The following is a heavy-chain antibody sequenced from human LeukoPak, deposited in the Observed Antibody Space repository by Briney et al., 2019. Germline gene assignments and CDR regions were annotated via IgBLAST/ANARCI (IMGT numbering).Heavy chain of an antibody. CDR2: ISFSGDST. CDR3: AKELFTGWHGWFDP. J-gene: IGHJ5*02. CDR1: GFIFSNYA. D-gene: IGHD6-19*01. V-gene: IGHV3-23*01. Sequence: PWGSLSLSCAASGFIFSNYAMTWVRQAPGNGLEWVSGISFSGDSTLYADSVQGRFTISRDNSKNTVYLQMNSLRAEDTATYYCAKELFTGWHGWFDPWGQGTLVTVSS.